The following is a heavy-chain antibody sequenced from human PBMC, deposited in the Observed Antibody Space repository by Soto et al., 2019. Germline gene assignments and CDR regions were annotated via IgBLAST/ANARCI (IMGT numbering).Heavy chain of an antibody. CDR3: ARRAASGRHFDH. CDR2: ISSSGNSM. Sequence: VQLVESGGGLVKPGGSLRLSCAASEFTFSSYSMNWVRQAPGKGLEWVSSISSSGNSMYYADSVKGRFTVSRDNAENSLYLQMNSLRAEDTAVYYCARRAASGRHFDHWGQGTLVSVSS. CDR1: EFTFSSYS. D-gene: IGHD6-13*01. J-gene: IGHJ4*02. V-gene: IGHV3-21*04.